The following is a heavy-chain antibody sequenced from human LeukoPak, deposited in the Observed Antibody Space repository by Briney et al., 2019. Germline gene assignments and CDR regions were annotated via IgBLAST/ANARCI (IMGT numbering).Heavy chain of an antibody. CDR1: GFTFSSDA. D-gene: IGHD5-18*01. J-gene: IGHJ4*02. CDR3: AKHGRGYSYANFDY. CDR2: ISGSGAGT. Sequence: QAGGSLRLSCAASGFTFSSDAMRWVPQAPGKGLELVSAISGSGAGTFYADSVNDRFTNSRDNTKYTLYLQNNSLSADVKTTYYCAKHGRGYSYANFDYWGQGKLFTVYS. V-gene: IGHV3-23*01.